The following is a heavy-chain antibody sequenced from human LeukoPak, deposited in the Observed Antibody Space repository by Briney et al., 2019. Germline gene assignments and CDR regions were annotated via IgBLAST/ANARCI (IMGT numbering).Heavy chain of an antibody. J-gene: IGHJ4*02. D-gene: IGHD3-22*01. CDR3: AKGITVMMVAPDY. V-gene: IGHV3-53*01. Sequence: SVKGRFTISRDNSKNTLYLQMNSLRAEDTAVYYCAKGITVMMVAPDYWGQGTLVTVSS.